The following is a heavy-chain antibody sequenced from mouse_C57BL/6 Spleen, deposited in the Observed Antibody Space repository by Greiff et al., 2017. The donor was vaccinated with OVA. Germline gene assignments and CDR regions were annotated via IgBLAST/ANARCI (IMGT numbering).Heavy chain of an antibody. D-gene: IGHD4-1*01. CDR2: IDPSDSYT. V-gene: IGHV1-69*01. CDR1: GYTFTSYW. CDR3: ATTGRGNYFDD. Sequence: QVQLQQPGAELVMPGASVKLSCKASGYTFTSYWMHWVKQRPGQGLEWIGEIDPSDSYTNYNQKFKGKSTLTVDKSSSTAYMQLSSLTSEDSAVYYCATTGRGNYFDDWGQGTTLTVSS. J-gene: IGHJ2*01.